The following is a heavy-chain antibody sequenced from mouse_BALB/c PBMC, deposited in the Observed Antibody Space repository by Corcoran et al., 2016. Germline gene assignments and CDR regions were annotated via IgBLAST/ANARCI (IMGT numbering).Heavy chain of an antibody. Sequence: EVKLLESGGGLVQPGGSLKLSCAASGFDFSRYWMSWVRQAPGKGLEWIGEINPDSSTINYTPSLKDKFIISRDNAKNTLDLQMSKGRSEDTALYYCARNWDVGFAYWGQGTLVTVSA. D-gene: IGHD4-1*01. CDR2: INPDSSTI. CDR1: GFDFSRYW. V-gene: IGHV4-1*02. CDR3: ARNWDVGFAY. J-gene: IGHJ3*01.